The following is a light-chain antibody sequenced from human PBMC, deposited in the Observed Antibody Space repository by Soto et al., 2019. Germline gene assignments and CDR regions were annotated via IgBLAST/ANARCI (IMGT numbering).Light chain of an antibody. CDR1: QRVSSH. V-gene: IGKV3-15*01. CDR2: AAS. Sequence: TVMRRAPITRSFSPAETATLSCRASQRVSSHLAWYQQKPGQAPRLLIYAASTRATGIPVRFSGSGSETEFTLTLSSLQSEDFAVYYCQQYGSSPLTFGRGTKVDIK. J-gene: IGKJ4*01. CDR3: QQYGSSPLT.